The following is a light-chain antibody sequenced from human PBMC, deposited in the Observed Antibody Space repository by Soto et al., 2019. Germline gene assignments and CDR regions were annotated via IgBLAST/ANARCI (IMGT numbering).Light chain of an antibody. CDR3: AAWDDSLSGWV. CDR1: SSNIGGNS. V-gene: IGLV1-47*01. CDR2: RNN. Sequence: QSVLTQPPSTSGTPGQRVTISCSGSSSNIGGNSVYWYQQLPGTAPKLLFYRNNQRPSGVPDRFSDSKSGTSASLAISGLRSEDEADYYCAAWDDSLSGWVFGGGTKLTVL. J-gene: IGLJ3*02.